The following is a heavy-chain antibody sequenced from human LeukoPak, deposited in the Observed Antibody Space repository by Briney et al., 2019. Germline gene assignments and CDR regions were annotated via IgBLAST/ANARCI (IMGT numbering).Heavy chain of an antibody. J-gene: IGHJ4*02. CDR2: INTDGSTT. D-gene: IGHD1-14*01. CDR1: GFTFSSYW. Sequence: GGSLRLSCAVSGFTFSSYWMHWVRQAPGKGLVWVSRINTDGSTTNYADSVKGRFTISRDNSKNTLYLEMNSLSPDDTAVYYCARGVEPLAANTLAYWGQGTLVTVSS. V-gene: IGHV3-74*01. CDR3: ARGVEPLAANTLAY.